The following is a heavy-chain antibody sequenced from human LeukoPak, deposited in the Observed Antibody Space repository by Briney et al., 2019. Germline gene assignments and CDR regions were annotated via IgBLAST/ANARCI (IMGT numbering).Heavy chain of an antibody. D-gene: IGHD3-22*01. CDR3: ARHLYESRGQTSFDY. CDR2: ISYSGST. J-gene: IGHJ4*02. CDR1: GGSISRYY. Sequence: SETLFLTCTVSGGSISRYYWSWIRQPPGKGLEWIGYISYSGSTNYNPSLKSRVTISVDTSQNQFSLKLSSVTAADTAVYYCARHLYESRGQTSFDYWGQGTLVTVSS. V-gene: IGHV4-59*08.